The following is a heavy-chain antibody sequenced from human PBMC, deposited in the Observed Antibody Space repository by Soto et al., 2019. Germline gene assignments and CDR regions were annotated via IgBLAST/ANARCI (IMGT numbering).Heavy chain of an antibody. V-gene: IGHV4-38-2*01. D-gene: IGHD1-26*01. CDR1: GYSINSGNY. CDR3: ARGWDYFDF. J-gene: IGHJ4*02. CDR2: VYHSGST. Sequence: SETLSLTCAVSGYSINSGNYWGWIRQPPGKGLEWIANVYHSGSTYYNPSLRSRVTISVDTSKNQFSLKVSSVTAADTALYYCARGWDYFDFWGQGTLVTVSS.